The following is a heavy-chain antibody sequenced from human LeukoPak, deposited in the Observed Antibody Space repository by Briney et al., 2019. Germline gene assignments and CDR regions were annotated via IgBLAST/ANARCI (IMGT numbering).Heavy chain of an antibody. CDR1: GFTFSSYG. CDR3: ARDRRIAAAGTEIDY. Sequence: GGSLRLSCAASGFTFSSYGMNWVRQAPGKGLEWVSSISSSSSYIYYADSVKGRFTISRDNAKNSLYLQMNSLRAEDTAVYYCARDRRIAAAGTEIDYWGQGTLVTVSS. CDR2: ISSSSSYI. J-gene: IGHJ4*02. V-gene: IGHV3-21*01. D-gene: IGHD6-13*01.